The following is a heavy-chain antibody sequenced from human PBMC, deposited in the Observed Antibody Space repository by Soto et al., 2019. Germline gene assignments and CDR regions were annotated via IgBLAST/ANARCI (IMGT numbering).Heavy chain of an antibody. CDR2: ISAYNGNT. V-gene: IGHV1-18*01. J-gene: IGHJ6*02. CDR1: GYTFTSYG. Sequence: ASVKVSCKASGYTFTSYGISWVRQAPGQGLEWMGWISAYNGNTNYAQKLQGRVTMTTDTSTSTAHMELRSLRSDDTAVYYCAREGYCISTSCRHYDYYGMDVWGQGTTVTVSS. CDR3: AREGYCISTSCRHYDYYGMDV. D-gene: IGHD2-2*01.